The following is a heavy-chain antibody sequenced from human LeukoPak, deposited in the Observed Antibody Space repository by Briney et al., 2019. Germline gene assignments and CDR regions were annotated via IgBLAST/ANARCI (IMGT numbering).Heavy chain of an antibody. D-gene: IGHD3-9*01. J-gene: IGHJ4*02. CDR2: VYSGGST. CDR1: GFTFSSYA. V-gene: IGHV3-66*01. Sequence: GRSLRLSCAASGFTFSSYAMSWVRQAPGKGLEWVSVVYSGGSTYYADSVKGRFTISRDNSKNTLYLQMNSLRAEDTAVYYCARGITIFDYWGQGTLVTVSS. CDR3: ARGITIFDY.